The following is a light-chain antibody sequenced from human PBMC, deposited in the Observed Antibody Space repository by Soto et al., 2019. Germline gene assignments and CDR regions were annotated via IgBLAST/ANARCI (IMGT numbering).Light chain of an antibody. CDR3: SSYAGSNNLGV. J-gene: IGLJ1*01. V-gene: IGLV2-8*01. CDR2: EVS. CDR1: SSXXGGYNY. Sequence: QSALTQPPSASGSPGQSVTISCTGTSSXXGGYNYVSWYQQHPGKAPKLMIYEVSKRPSGVPDRFSGSKSGNTASLTVSGLQAGDEADYYCSSYAGSNNLGVFGTGTKVTVL.